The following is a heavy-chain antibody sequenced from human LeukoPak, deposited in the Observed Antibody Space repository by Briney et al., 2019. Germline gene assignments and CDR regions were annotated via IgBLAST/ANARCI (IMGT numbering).Heavy chain of an antibody. Sequence: GGSLRLSRAASGFTFSSYGMHWVRQAPGKGLEWVAVISYDGSNKYYADSVKGRFTISRDNSKNTLYLQMNSLRAEDTAVYYCAKVTTSIAARLFTGNWFDPWGQGTLVTVSS. CDR3: AKVTTSIAARLFTGNWFDP. D-gene: IGHD6-6*01. V-gene: IGHV3-30*18. CDR2: ISYDGSNK. CDR1: GFTFSSYG. J-gene: IGHJ5*02.